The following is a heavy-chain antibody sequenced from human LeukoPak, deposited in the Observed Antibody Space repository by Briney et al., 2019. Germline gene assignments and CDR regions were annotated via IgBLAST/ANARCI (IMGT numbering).Heavy chain of an antibody. CDR1: GFSFSSYL. CDR3: ARERLENGNDGSCPDALDI. D-gene: IGHD2-15*01. V-gene: IGHV3-33*01. CDR2: IGFDVSKI. J-gene: IGHJ3*02. Sequence: GGSLRLSCAASGFSFSSYLMHWVRQAPGKGLEWVALIGFDVSKIYYADSVKGRFTISRDNSKNTLYLQMNSLRDEDTAVYFCARERLENGNDGSCPDALDIWGQGTMVTISS.